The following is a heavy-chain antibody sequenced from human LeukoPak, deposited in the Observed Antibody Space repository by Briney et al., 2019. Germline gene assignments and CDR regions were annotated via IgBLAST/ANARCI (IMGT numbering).Heavy chain of an antibody. D-gene: IGHD1-1*01. Sequence: GGSLRLSCAASGFTLSSHWMHWVRQGPGKGLVWVSHINSDGSTRYADSVKGRFTISRDNSNNTLYLQMNSLRADDTAVYYCAKDRGTHSDAFDIWGQGTMVTVSS. V-gene: IGHV3-74*01. CDR2: INSDGST. CDR1: GFTLSSHW. CDR3: AKDRGTHSDAFDI. J-gene: IGHJ3*02.